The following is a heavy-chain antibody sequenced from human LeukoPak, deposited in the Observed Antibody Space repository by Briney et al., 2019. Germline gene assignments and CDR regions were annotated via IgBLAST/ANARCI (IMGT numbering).Heavy chain of an antibody. CDR1: GYTFTGYY. D-gene: IGHD1-26*01. CDR3: ARRELAGSTAYFDY. Sequence: WASVKVSCKASGYTFTGYYIHWVRQAPGQGLEWMGIINPSGGSPNYAQDFQGRVTMTRDTSTSTVYMELSSLRSEDTAVYYCARRELAGSTAYFDYWGQGTLVTVSS. J-gene: IGHJ4*02. V-gene: IGHV1-46*01. CDR2: INPSGGSP.